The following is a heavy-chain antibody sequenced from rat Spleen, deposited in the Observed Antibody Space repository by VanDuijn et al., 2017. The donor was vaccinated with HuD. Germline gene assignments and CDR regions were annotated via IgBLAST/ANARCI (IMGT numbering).Heavy chain of an antibody. D-gene: IGHD1-4*01. Sequence: QVQLKESGPGLVQPSQTLSLTCTVSGFSLTGNNVHWVRQPPGKGLEWMGRMRYDGDTYYNSALKSRLSISRDTSKNQVFLKMNSLQTDDTAIYYCTSETTRIFDYCGQGVMVTVSS. J-gene: IGHJ2*01. CDR1: GFSLTGNN. CDR2: MRYDGDT. CDR3: TSETTRIFDY. V-gene: IGHV2S30*01.